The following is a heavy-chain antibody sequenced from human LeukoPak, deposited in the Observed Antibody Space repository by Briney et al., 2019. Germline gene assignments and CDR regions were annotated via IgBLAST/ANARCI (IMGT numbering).Heavy chain of an antibody. V-gene: IGHV1-46*01. D-gene: IGHD1-1*01. CDR2: INPSGGST. J-gene: IGHJ4*02. Sequence: GASVKVSCKASGYTFTSYYMHWVRQPPGQGLEWMGIINPSGGSTSYAQKFQGRVTMTRDTSTSTVYMELSSLRSEDTAVYYCARFGTTTLPDYWGQGTLVTVSS. CDR3: ARFGTTTLPDY. CDR1: GYTFTSYY.